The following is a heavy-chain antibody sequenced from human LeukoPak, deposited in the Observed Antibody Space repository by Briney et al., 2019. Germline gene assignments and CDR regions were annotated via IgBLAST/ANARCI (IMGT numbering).Heavy chain of an antibody. CDR2: ISGSGSTI. V-gene: IGHV3-11*01. Sequence: GGSLRLSCAASGFTFSDYYMSWIRQSPGKGLEWVSYISGSGSTIYYADSVKGRFTISRDNAKNSLYLQMNSLRAEDTAVYYCARGSPRNYYDSSGYYIYYYYGMDVWGQGTTVTVSS. CDR1: GFTFSDYY. J-gene: IGHJ6*02. D-gene: IGHD3-22*01. CDR3: ARGSPRNYYDSSGYYIYYYYGMDV.